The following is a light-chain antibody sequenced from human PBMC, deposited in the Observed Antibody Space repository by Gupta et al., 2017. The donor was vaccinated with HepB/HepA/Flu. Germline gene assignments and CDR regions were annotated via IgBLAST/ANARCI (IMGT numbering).Light chain of an antibody. J-gene: IGKJ1*01. CDR3: QQSYSTPRT. Sequence: DIQMTQSPSSLSASVGDRVTITCRASQSISSYLSWYQQKPGKAPNLLIYGASTLHSGVPSRFSGSGSGTGFTLTINSLQPEDFATYYCQQSYSTPRTFGQGTKVEIK. CDR1: QSISSY. V-gene: IGKV1-39*01. CDR2: GAS.